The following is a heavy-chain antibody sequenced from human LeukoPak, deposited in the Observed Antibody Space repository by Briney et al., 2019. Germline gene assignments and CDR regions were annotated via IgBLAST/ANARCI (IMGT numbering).Heavy chain of an antibody. J-gene: IGHJ3*02. CDR3: ASSVDTAMTSDVGLDI. V-gene: IGHV1-46*01. CDR1: GYTFTSYH. CDR2: INPSGGTT. Sequence: GASVKVSCKASGYTFTSYHMHWVRQAPGQGLEWMGIINPSGGTTNYAQKFRGRVTMTRDMSTSTVYMELSRLRSDDTAVYYCASSVDTAMTSDVGLDIWGQGTMVTVSS. D-gene: IGHD5-18*01.